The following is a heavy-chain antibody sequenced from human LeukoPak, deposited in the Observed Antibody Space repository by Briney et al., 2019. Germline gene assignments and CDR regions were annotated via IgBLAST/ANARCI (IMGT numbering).Heavy chain of an antibody. D-gene: IGHD5-18*01. V-gene: IGHV3-23*01. CDR1: GFTFSSYA. CDR2: NSGSGGST. Sequence: PGGSLRLSCAASGFTFSSYAMSWVRQAPGKGLEWVSANSGSGGSTYYADSVKGRFTISRDNSKNTLYLQMNSLRAEDTAVYYCAKGYSYATRPSWDYWGQGTLVTVSS. J-gene: IGHJ4*02. CDR3: AKGYSYATRPSWDY.